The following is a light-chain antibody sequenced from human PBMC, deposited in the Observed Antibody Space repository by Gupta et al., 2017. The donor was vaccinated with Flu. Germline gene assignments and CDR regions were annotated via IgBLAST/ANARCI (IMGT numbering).Light chain of an antibody. CDR2: AAS. V-gene: IGKV1-39*01. J-gene: IGKJ1*01. CDR3: QQSGSTPWT. Sequence: PSSLSASVGDRVTITCRASQSVSSYLTWFQEKPGKAPKVVIYAASSLQSGVPSRFSGSGSWTDFTLTITTLHPEDIGTYYCQQSGSTPWTFGQGTKVEIK. CDR1: QSVSSY.